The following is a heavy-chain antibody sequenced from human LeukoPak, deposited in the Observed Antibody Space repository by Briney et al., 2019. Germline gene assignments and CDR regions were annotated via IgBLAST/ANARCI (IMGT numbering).Heavy chain of an antibody. J-gene: IGHJ4*02. Sequence: GGSLRLSCAASGFTFSSNWMSWVRQAPGKGLEWVAHIKEDGSEKYYVDSVKGRFTISRDNAKNSLYLQMNSLRAEDTAVYYCARSLYPSGSFFDYWGQGTLVTVSS. CDR3: ARSLYPSGSFFDY. D-gene: IGHD6-13*01. CDR2: IKEDGSEK. V-gene: IGHV3-7*01. CDR1: GFTFSSNW.